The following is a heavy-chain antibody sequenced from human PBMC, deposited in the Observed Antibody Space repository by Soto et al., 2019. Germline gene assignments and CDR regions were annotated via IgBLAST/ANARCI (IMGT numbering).Heavy chain of an antibody. Sequence: VKVSCKASGYTFTGYYMHWVRQAPGQGLEWMGWINPNSGGTNYAQKFQGRVTMTRDTSISTAYMELSRLRSDDTAVYYCACSSSSWYNGAFDIWGQGTMVTVSS. D-gene: IGHD6-13*01. V-gene: IGHV1-2*02. CDR3: ACSSSSWYNGAFDI. CDR1: GYTFTGYY. J-gene: IGHJ3*02. CDR2: INPNSGGT.